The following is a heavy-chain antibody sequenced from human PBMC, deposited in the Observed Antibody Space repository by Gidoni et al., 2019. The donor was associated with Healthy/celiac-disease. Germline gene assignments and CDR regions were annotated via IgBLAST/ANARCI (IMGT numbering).Heavy chain of an antibody. CDR1: GFTFSSYG. CDR2: ISYDGSNK. CDR3: AKAHRVDDSSGWDPGVDY. V-gene: IGHV3-30*18. J-gene: IGHJ4*02. Sequence: QVQLVESGGGVVQPGRSLRLSCAASGFTFSSYGMHWVRQAPGKGLEWVAVISYDGSNKYYADSVKGRFTISRDNSKNTLYLQMNSLRAEDTAVYYCAKAHRVDDSSGWDPGVDYWGQGTLVTVSS. D-gene: IGHD6-19*01.